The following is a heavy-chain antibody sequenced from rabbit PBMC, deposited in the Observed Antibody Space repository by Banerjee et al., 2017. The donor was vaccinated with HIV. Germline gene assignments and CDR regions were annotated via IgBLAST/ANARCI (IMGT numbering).Heavy chain of an antibody. J-gene: IGHJ4*01. CDR1: GFSFSSNYW. V-gene: IGHV1S40*01. CDR3: ARDRGYYSYGYGGFYL. D-gene: IGHD6-1*01. CDR2: ITAGSSDST. Sequence: QSLEESGGDLVQPEGSLTLTCKASGFSFSSNYWMCWVRQAPGKGLEWIACITAGSSDSTYYATWVKGRFTISKTSSTTVTLQMTSLTAADTATYFCARDRGYYSYGYGGFYLWGPGTLVTVS.